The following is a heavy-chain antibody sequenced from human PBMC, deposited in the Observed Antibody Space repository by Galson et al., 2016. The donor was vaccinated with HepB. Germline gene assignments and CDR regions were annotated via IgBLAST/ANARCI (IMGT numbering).Heavy chain of an antibody. Sequence: SLRLSCAASGFTFTNYWMSWVRQAPGKGLEWVAQINQDANEKYYVDSVKGRFTISRDNAKNSLYLQMNSLRAEETAVYYCAGDATSGGDFDYWAQGTLVIVSS. CDR1: GFTFTNYW. CDR3: AGDATSGGDFDY. V-gene: IGHV3-7*01. D-gene: IGHD2-21*01. CDR2: INQDANEK. J-gene: IGHJ4*02.